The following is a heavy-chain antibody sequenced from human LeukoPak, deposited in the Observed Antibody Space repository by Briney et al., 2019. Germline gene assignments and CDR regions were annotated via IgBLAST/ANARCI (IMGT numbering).Heavy chain of an antibody. CDR1: GFTFSDYY. D-gene: IGHD3-3*01. CDR2: IYQSGST. J-gene: IGHJ4*02. CDR3: ARDSHPITIFGVARGYFDY. Sequence: PGGSLRLSCAASGFTFSDYYMSWIRQAPGKGLEWIGSIYQSGSTYYNPSLKSRVTISVDTSKNQFSLKLSSVTAADTAVYYCARDSHPITIFGVARGYFDYWGQGTLVTVSS. V-gene: IGHV4-38-2*02.